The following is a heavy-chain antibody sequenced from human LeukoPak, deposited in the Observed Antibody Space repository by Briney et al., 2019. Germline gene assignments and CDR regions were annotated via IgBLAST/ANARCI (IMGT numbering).Heavy chain of an antibody. V-gene: IGHV3-33*05. CDR1: GFTFSSYG. CDR3: ARATNAYSSGRPYYYYGLDV. Sequence: GGSLRLSCAASGFTFSSYGMHWIRQAPGKGLEWVAVISYDGSNKYYADSVKGRFTISRDNSKNTLYLQMNSLRAEDTAVYYCARATNAYSSGRPYYYYGLDVWGQGTTVTVSS. D-gene: IGHD3-22*01. CDR2: ISYDGSNK. J-gene: IGHJ6*02.